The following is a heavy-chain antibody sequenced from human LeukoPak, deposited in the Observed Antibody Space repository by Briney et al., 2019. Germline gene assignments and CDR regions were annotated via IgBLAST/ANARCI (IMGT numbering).Heavy chain of an antibody. CDR3: ARQGFWRGCFVFDY. J-gene: IGHJ4*02. CDR1: GDSISSYY. Sequence: PSETLSLTCAVSGDSISSYYWSWIRQPPGKGLEWIGFIYYSGSTNYNPSLQSRVTISVDTSKNQFSLKLSSVTAADTAVYYCARQGFWRGCFVFDYWGQGTLVTVSS. V-gene: IGHV4-59*08. D-gene: IGHD3-3*01. CDR2: IYYSGST.